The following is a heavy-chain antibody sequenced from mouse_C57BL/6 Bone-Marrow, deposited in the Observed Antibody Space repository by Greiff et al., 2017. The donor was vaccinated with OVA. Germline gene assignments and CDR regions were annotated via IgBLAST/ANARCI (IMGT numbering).Heavy chain of an antibody. CDR2: IYPRSGNT. V-gene: IGHV1-81*01. CDR3: ARLRDGSSYYWYFDV. D-gene: IGHD1-1*01. J-gene: IGHJ1*03. CDR1: GYTFTSYG. Sequence: QVQLQQSGAELVRPGASVKLSCKASGYTFTSYGISWVKQRTGQGLEWIGEIYPRSGNTYYNEKFKGKATLTADKSSSTAYMELRSLTSEDSAVYFCARLRDGSSYYWYFDVWGTGTTVTVSS.